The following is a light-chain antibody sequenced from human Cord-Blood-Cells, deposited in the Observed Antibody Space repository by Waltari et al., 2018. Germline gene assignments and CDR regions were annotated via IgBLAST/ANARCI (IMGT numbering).Light chain of an antibody. Sequence: QPALTPPRSVSGSPGTSVTISCTGTSPPVRGYNSVSWYQQNPGKAPKLMVYDVSKRPSGVPYRFSGSKSGNTASLTISGLQAEDEADYYCCAYAGSYVFGTGTKVTVL. J-gene: IGLJ1*01. CDR1: SPPVRGYNS. CDR2: DVS. CDR3: CAYAGSYV. V-gene: IGLV2-11*01.